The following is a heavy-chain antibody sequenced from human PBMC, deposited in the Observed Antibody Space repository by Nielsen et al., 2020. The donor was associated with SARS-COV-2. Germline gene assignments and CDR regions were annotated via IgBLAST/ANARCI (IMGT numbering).Heavy chain of an antibody. V-gene: IGHV3-23*01. CDR1: GFTFNIYA. CDR3: AKDGVVRGDALDL. J-gene: IGHJ3*01. CDR2: VSASGGST. Sequence: GASLRLSCASSGFTFNIYAMSWFRRAPGRGLQWVTGVSASGGSTYYTDSVKGRFSISRDNSKNTLFLQMHSLRVEDTALYYCAKDGVVRGDALDLWGQGTMVTVSS. D-gene: IGHD3-10*01.